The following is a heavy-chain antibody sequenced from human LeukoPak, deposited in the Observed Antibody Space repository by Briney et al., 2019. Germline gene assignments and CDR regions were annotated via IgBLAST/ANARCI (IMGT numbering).Heavy chain of an antibody. D-gene: IGHD6-13*01. Sequence: GGSLRLSCAASGFTFVKHALHWVRQSPGKGLEWVAVISNDGNDKQYAESVKGRVTISRDNSKNTVSLQMDTLGPEDTAVYYCARDRETAADYYFDYWGQGTLVTVSS. J-gene: IGHJ4*02. CDR3: ARDRETAADYYFDY. CDR1: GFTFVKHA. CDR2: ISNDGNDK. V-gene: IGHV3-30*04.